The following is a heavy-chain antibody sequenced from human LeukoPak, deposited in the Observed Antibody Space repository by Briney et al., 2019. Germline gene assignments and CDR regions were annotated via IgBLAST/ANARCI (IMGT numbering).Heavy chain of an antibody. CDR3: ASQQFVNYFDY. Sequence: ASVKVSCKASGYTFTSYYMHWVRQAPGQGLEWMGIINPSGGSTSYAQKFQGRVTMTRDMSTSTVYMELSSLRSEDTAVYYCASQQFVNYFDYWGQGTLVTVSS. J-gene: IGHJ4*02. CDR2: INPSGGST. D-gene: IGHD6-6*01. V-gene: IGHV1-46*01. CDR1: GYTFTSYY.